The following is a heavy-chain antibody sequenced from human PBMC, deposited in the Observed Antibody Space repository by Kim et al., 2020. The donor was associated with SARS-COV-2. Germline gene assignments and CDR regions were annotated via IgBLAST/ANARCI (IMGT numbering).Heavy chain of an antibody. D-gene: IGHD6-6*01. V-gene: IGHV4-59*01. Sequence: SETLSLTCTVSGGSISSYYWSWIRQPPGKGLEWIGYIYYSGSTNYNPSLKSRVTISVDTSKNQFSLKLSSVTAADTAVYYCARSYLEYSTFDYWGQGTLVTVSS. CDR2: IYYSGST. CDR3: ARSYLEYSTFDY. CDR1: GGSISSYY. J-gene: IGHJ4*02.